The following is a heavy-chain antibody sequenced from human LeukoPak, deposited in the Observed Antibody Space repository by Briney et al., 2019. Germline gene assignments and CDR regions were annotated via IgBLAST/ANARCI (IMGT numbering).Heavy chain of an antibody. Sequence: PGGSLRLSCAASGFTFSSYSMNWVRQAPGKGLEWVSSISSSSSYIYYADSVKGRFTISRDNAKNSLYLQMNSLRAEDAAVYYCARDNYDYVWGSYRAGSSNWFDPWGQGTLVTVSS. CDR3: ARDNYDYVWGSYRAGSSNWFDP. CDR1: GFTFSSYS. D-gene: IGHD3-16*02. CDR2: ISSSSSYI. J-gene: IGHJ5*02. V-gene: IGHV3-21*01.